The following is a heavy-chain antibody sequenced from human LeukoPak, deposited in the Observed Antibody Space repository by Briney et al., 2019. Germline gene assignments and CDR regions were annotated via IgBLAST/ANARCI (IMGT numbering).Heavy chain of an antibody. CDR1: GYTFTNYH. J-gene: IGHJ4*02. CDR2: INPDTGDK. D-gene: IGHD2-21*02. Sequence: AASVKVSCKASGYTFTNYHINWVRQASGQGLEWMTWINPDTGDKDYARKFQDRVTITTDTSISTAYMELSSLSSEDTAVYFCARTTSMTASGYDYWGQGTLVTVSS. CDR3: ARTTSMTASGYDY. V-gene: IGHV1-8*03.